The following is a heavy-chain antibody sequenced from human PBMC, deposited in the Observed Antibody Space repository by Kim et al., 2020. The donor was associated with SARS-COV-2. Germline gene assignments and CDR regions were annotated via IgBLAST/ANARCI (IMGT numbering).Heavy chain of an antibody. CDR2: ISYDGSNK. CDR3: ASRRDGYNFSPMY. J-gene: IGHJ4*02. CDR1: GFTISSYA. Sequence: GGSLRLSCAASGFTISSYAMHWVRQAPGKGLEWVAVISYDGSNKYYADSVKGRFTISRDNSKNTLYLQMNSLRAEDTAVYYCASRRDGYNFSPMYWGQGTLVTVSS. D-gene: IGHD5-12*01. V-gene: IGHV3-30*04.